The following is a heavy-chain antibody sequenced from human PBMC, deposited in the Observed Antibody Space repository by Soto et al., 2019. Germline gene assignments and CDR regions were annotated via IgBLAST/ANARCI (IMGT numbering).Heavy chain of an antibody. J-gene: IGHJ4*02. CDR3: ARGLGLYYFDY. CDR1: GYTFTSYA. Sequence: ASVKVSWKASGYTFTSYAMHWVRQAPGQRLEWMGWINAGNGNTKYSQKFQGRVTITRDTSASTAYMELSSLRSEDTAVYYCARGLGLYYFDYWGQRTLVTVSS. V-gene: IGHV1-3*01. D-gene: IGHD1-26*01. CDR2: INAGNGNT.